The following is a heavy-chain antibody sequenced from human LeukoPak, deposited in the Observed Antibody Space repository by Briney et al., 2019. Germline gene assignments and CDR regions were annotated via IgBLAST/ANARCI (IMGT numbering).Heavy chain of an antibody. D-gene: IGHD3-3*01. V-gene: IGHV3-23*01. J-gene: IGHJ4*02. CDR1: GFTFSTYS. Sequence: RGSLRLSCAASGFTFSTYSMSWVRQAPGKGLEWVSIIGSSGGNTYYADSVKGRFTISRDNSKNTMYLQMNRLRAEDTAIYYCVKDFYDFWSGYFGGLADYWGQGTLVTVSS. CDR3: VKDFYDFWSGYFGGLADY. CDR2: IGSSGGNT.